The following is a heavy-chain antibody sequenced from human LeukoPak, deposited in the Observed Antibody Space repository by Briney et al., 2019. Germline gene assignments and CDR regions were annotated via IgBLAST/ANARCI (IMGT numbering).Heavy chain of an antibody. J-gene: IGHJ4*02. CDR3: ARAFTSGWPYFEY. Sequence: GGSLRLSCAASGFTVSSNYMSWVRQAPGKGLEWVSVIYSGGSTYYADSVKGRFTISRDNSKNTLYLQMNSLRAEDTAVYYCARAFTSGWPYFEYWGQGTLVTVSS. CDR1: GFTVSSNY. V-gene: IGHV3-53*01. CDR2: IYSGGST. D-gene: IGHD6-19*01.